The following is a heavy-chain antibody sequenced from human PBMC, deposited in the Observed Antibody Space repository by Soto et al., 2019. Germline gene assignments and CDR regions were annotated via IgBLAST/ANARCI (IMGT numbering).Heavy chain of an antibody. J-gene: IGHJ5*02. V-gene: IGHV4-34*01. CDR3: ARGGMVLEWIPNYGGFDP. D-gene: IGHD3-3*01. CDR1: GGSFSGYY. CDR2: INHSGST. Sequence: SETLSLTCAVYGGSFSGYYWSWIRQPPGKGLEWIGEINHSGSTNYNPSLKSRVTISVDTSKNQFSLKLSSVTAADTAVYYCARGGMVLEWIPNYGGFDPWGQGTLVTVSS.